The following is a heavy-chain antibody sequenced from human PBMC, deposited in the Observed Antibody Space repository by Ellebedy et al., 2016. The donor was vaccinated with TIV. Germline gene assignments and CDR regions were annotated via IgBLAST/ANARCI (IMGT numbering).Heavy chain of an antibody. V-gene: IGHV3-30-3*01. D-gene: IGHD5-24*01. CDR3: AREGLQDGYNRGGCLDH. CDR2: ISHDGSLK. Sequence: GESLKISXKASGFIFSNYAMHWVRQAPGKGLEWVAVISHDGSLKYYADSVKGRFTISRDISKNTVFLQMDSLRDEDTAVYYCAREGLQDGYNRGGCLDHWGRGSLVTVSS. J-gene: IGHJ2*01. CDR1: GFIFSNYA.